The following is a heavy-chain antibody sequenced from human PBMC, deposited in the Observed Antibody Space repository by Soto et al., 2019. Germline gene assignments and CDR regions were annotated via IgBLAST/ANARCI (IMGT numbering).Heavy chain of an antibody. CDR2: IFCTGRT. D-gene: IGHD5-12*01. CDR1: DGTINSGGYF. Sequence: PSETLSLTCSVSDGTINSGGYFWSWIRQTPGKGLEWLGSIFCTGRTYYSPSLKSRASMSMDTSKNLFSLSLRSLPAAYTAVYCCARVKATLYRHYYFDYWGQGTPVTVSS. V-gene: IGHV4-30-4*01. CDR3: ARVKATLYRHYYFDY. J-gene: IGHJ4*02.